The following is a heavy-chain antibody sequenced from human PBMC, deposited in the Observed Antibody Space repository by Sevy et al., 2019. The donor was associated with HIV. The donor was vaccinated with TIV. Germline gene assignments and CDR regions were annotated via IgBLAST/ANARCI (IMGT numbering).Heavy chain of an antibody. CDR3: ARVAVEYCTNDCYHRFDH. V-gene: IGHV3-30*04. Sequence: GGPLRLSCVASGFTFPIYSVLWVRQAPGKGLEWLTLISYDGNYKYYADSVKGQFTISRDNSNNILYLQMSSLRVEDTALYFCARVAVEYCTNDCYHRFDHWGLGTLVTVSS. J-gene: IGHJ4*02. CDR1: GFTFPIYS. D-gene: IGHD2-8*01. CDR2: ISYDGNYK.